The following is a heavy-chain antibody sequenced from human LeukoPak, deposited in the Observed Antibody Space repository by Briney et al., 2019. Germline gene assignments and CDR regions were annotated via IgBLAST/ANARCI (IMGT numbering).Heavy chain of an antibody. Sequence: SETLSLTCTVSGGSISGYYWNWIRQPPGKGLEWIEYIHYSGTTNYNPSLKSRVTISVDTSKNQLSLKLSSATAADTAVYFCAKRGRSSWYCDYWGQGTQVTVSS. J-gene: IGHJ4*02. CDR3: AKRGRSSWYCDY. V-gene: IGHV4-59*01. D-gene: IGHD6-13*01. CDR1: GGSISGYY. CDR2: IHYSGTT.